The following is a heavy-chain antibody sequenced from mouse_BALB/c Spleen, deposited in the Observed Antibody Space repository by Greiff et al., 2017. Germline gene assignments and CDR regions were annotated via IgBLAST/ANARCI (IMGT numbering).Heavy chain of an antibody. Sequence: EVHLVESGGGLVKPGGSLKLSCAASGFAFSSYDMSWVRQTPEKRLEWVAYISSGGGSTYCPDTVKGRFTISRDNAKNTLYLQMSSLKSEDTAMYYCARHTNDYNAYWGQGTTLTVSS. V-gene: IGHV5-12-1*01. J-gene: IGHJ2*01. CDR1: GFAFSSYD. CDR3: ARHTNDYNAY. CDR2: ISSGGGST. D-gene: IGHD2-4*01.